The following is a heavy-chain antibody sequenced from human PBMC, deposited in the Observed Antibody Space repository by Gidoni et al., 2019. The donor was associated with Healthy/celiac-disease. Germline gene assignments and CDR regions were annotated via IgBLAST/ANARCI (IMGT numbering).Heavy chain of an antibody. CDR1: GYTFSSYD. V-gene: IGHV1-8*01. CDR3: ARGRWLAVDSLDP. Sequence: QVQLVQSGAEVKKPGASVKVSCKASGYTFSSYDIHWVRQATGQGLEWMGWMNPNSGNTGYAQKFLGRVTMTRNTAISTAYMELSSLRSEDTAVYYCARGRWLAVDSLDPWGQGTLVTVSA. CDR2: MNPNSGNT. D-gene: IGHD6-19*01. J-gene: IGHJ5*02.